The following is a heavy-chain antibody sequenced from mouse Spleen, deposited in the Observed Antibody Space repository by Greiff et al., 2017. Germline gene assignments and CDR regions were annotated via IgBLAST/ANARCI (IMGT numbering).Heavy chain of an antibody. CDR3: TTGYYYGSSYESFDV. Sequence: DVKLQESGAELVRPGASVKLSCTASGFNIKDDYMHWVKQRPEQGLEWIGWIDPENGDTEYASKFQGKATITADTSSNTAYLQLSSLTSEDTAVYYCTTGYYYGSSYESFDVWGAGTTVTVSS. CDR2: IDPENGDT. CDR1: GFNIKDDY. J-gene: IGHJ1*01. V-gene: IGHV14-4*01. D-gene: IGHD1-1*01.